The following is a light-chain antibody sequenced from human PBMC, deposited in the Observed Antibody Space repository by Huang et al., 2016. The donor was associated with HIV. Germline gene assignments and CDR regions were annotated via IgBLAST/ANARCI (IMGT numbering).Light chain of an antibody. CDR2: ETS. CDR1: QTVRNN. CDR3: QQYDKWPPGLT. J-gene: IGKJ4*01. V-gene: IGKV3D-15*01. Sequence: EIKMTQSPATLSVSPGGRVTLSCRASQTVRNNLAWYQQKTGQAPRLLIYETSTRASGIPARFSGSGSGTEFTLTISGLQSEDFAIYYCQQYDKWPPGLTFGGGTKVEI.